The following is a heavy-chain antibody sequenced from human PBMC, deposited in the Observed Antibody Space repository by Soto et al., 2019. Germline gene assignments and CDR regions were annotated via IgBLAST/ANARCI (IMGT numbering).Heavy chain of an antibody. D-gene: IGHD2-2*02. V-gene: IGHV1-69*12. CDR2: IIPIFGTA. Sequence: QVQRVQSGAEVKKPGSSVKVSCKASGGTFSSYAISWVRQAPGQGLEWMGGIIPIFGTANYAQKFQGRVTITADESTSTAYMELSSLRSEDTAVYYCARDRDCISTSCYIWFDPWGQGTLVTVSS. CDR1: GGTFSSYA. J-gene: IGHJ5*02. CDR3: ARDRDCISTSCYIWFDP.